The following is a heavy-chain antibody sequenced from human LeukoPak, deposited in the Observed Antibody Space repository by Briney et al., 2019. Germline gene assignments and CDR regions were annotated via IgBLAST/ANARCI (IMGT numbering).Heavy chain of an antibody. D-gene: IGHD5-18*01. CDR3: ARGWIQLWPFDY. CDR2: INEGGSEK. V-gene: IGHV3-7*02. CDR1: GFTFSNYW. J-gene: IGHJ4*02. Sequence: GGSLRLSCAASGFTFSNYWMSWVRQAPGKGLDWVAKINEGGSEKHYVDSVKGRFTISRDNAKNSLYLEMNGLRAEDTAVYYCARGWIQLWPFDYWGQGSLVTVSS.